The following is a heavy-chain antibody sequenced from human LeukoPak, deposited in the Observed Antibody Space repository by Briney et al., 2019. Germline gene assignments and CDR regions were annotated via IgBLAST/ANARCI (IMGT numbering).Heavy chain of an antibody. CDR2: ISGSGGST. CDR1: GFTFSSYA. V-gene: IGHV3-23*01. Sequence: PGGSLRLSCAASGFTFSSYAMSWVRQAPGKGLEWVSAISGSGGSTYYADSVKGRFTISRDNSKNTLYLQMNSLRAEDTAVYYCAKSNYYDSSGFNFDYWGQGTLVTVSS. D-gene: IGHD3-22*01. CDR3: AKSNYYDSSGFNFDY. J-gene: IGHJ4*02.